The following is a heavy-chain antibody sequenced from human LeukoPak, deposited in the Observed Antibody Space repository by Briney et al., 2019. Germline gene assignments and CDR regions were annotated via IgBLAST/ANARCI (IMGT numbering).Heavy chain of an antibody. CDR2: ISDDGSNK. CDR3: AKGRYSSGWYSDFDY. V-gene: IGHV3-30*18. CDR1: GFTFSNYA. J-gene: IGHJ4*02. Sequence: GGSLRLSCAASGFTFSNYAMHWVRQAPGKGLEWVAVISDDGSNKYYGDSVKGRFTISRDNSKNTVYLQMNSLRAEDTAVYYCAKGRYSSGWYSDFDYWGQGTLVTVSS. D-gene: IGHD6-19*01.